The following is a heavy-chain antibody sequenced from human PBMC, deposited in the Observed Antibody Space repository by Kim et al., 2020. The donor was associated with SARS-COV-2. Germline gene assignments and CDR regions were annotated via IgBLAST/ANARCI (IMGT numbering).Heavy chain of an antibody. CDR1: GGSISSGNYY. D-gene: IGHD1-1*01. CDR2: IYYGGST. CDR3: ARDHRLERGFGFDY. V-gene: IGHV4-39*07. Sequence: SETLSLTCTVSGGSISSGNYYWGWIRQPPGKGLEWIGSIYYGGSTYYNPSLKSRVTISEDTSKNQFSLNLNSVTAADTAVYYCARDHRLERGFGFDYWGQGTLVTVSS. J-gene: IGHJ4*02.